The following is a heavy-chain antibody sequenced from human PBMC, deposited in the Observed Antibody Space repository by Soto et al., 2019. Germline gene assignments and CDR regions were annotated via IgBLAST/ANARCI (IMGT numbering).Heavy chain of an antibody. V-gene: IGHV3-23*01. CDR1: GFTLSSYA. J-gene: IGHJ4*02. Sequence: GGSLRLSCAASGFTLSSYAMSWVRQAPGKGLEWVSGISGSGGSTYYADSMKGRFTISRDNSKNTLYLQMNSLRGEDTAVYYCAKDFPYCGGDCYYFRYFDYWGQGTLVTVSS. CDR2: ISGSGGST. D-gene: IGHD2-21*01. CDR3: AKDFPYCGGDCYYFRYFDY.